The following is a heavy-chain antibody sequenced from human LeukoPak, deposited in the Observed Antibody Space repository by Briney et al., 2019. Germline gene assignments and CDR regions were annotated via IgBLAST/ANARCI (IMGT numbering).Heavy chain of an antibody. CDR3: AKSSSRLDTSSFEY. CDR1: GFTFSSYG. Sequence: PGGSLRLSCAASGFTFSSYGIHWVRQAPGKGLEWVTFIQYDGSNKYADSVKGRFTISRDNSKNVLYLQMNSLRAEDTTLYYCAKSSSRLDTSSFEYGGQGTLVTASS. J-gene: IGHJ4*02. CDR2: IQYDGSNK. V-gene: IGHV3-30*02. D-gene: IGHD5-18*01.